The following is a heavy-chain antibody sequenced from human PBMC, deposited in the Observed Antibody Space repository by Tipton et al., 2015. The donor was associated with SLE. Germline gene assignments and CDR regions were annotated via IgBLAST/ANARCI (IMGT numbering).Heavy chain of an antibody. J-gene: IGHJ6*02. Sequence: TLSLTCAVYGGSLSGYYWTWIRQSPGKGLEWIGEINHSGSTNYNPSLKSRLIIYVDTSKNQFSLKLSSVTAADTAVYYCARVGAAQYYYYGMDVWGQGTTVTVSS. D-gene: IGHD6-13*01. CDR1: GGSLSGYY. CDR2: INHSGST. V-gene: IGHV4-34*01. CDR3: ARVGAAQYYYYGMDV.